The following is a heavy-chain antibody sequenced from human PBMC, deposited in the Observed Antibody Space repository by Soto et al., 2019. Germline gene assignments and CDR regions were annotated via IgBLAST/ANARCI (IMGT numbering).Heavy chain of an antibody. J-gene: IGHJ6*02. D-gene: IGHD2-2*01. Sequence: GESLKISCKGSGYSFTSYWIGWVRQMPGKGLEWMGIIYPGHSDTRYSPSFQGQVTISADKSISTAYLQWSSLKASDTAMYYCARDSCSSTSCSKQRYFDWFGGMDVGGQGTTVTVSS. V-gene: IGHV5-51*01. CDR3: ARDSCSSTSCSKQRYFDWFGGMDV. CDR2: IYPGHSDT. CDR1: GYSFTSYW.